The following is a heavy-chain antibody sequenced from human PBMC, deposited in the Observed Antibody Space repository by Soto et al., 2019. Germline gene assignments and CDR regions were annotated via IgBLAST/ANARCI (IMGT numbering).Heavy chain of an antibody. D-gene: IGHD6-13*01. CDR1: GFTFSSYA. J-gene: IGHJ5*02. V-gene: IGHV3-23*01. CDR3: AKDRGFFPIAAAGIT. Sequence: RLGGSLRLSCAASGFTFSSYAMSWVRQAPGKGLEWVSAISGSGGSTYYADSVKGRFTISRDNSKNTLYLQMNSLRAEDTAVYYCAKDRGFFPIAAAGITWGQGTLVTVSS. CDR2: ISGSGGST.